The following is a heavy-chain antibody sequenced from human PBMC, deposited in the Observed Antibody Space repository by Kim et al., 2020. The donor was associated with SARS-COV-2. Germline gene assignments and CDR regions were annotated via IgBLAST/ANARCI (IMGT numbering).Heavy chain of an antibody. V-gene: IGHV3-23*01. D-gene: IGHD3-22*01. Sequence: GGSLRLSCSASGLTFSSFAMTWVRQAPGKGLEWVSGISGSGGSTFHADSVKGRFTISRDNSKNILNLQMNSLRVEDTARYYCAKRPNYYDSNNYYCDYWGQGTLVTVSS. CDR1: GLTFSSFA. CDR2: ISGSGGST. J-gene: IGHJ4*02. CDR3: AKRPNYYDSNNYYCDY.